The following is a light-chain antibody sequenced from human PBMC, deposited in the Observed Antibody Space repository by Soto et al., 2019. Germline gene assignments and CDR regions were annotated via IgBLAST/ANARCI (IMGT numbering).Light chain of an antibody. CDR3: QQYGSSPLT. J-gene: IGKJ4*01. V-gene: IGKV3-20*01. Sequence: EIVLTQSPGTLSLSPGERATLSCRASQSVSSSYLAWYQQKPGQAPRLLIYGASSRATGIPDRFSGSGSGPDFTLSISRLEPGDFAVYYCQQYGSSPLTFGGGTKVDIK. CDR1: QSVSSSY. CDR2: GAS.